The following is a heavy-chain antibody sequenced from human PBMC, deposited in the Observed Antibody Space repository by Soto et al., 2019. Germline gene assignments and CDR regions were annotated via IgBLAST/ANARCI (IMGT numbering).Heavy chain of an antibody. Sequence: PGGSLRLSCAASGFTFSSYSMNWVRQAPGRGLEWVSSISSSSSYIYYADSVKGRFTISRDNAKNSLYLQMNSLRAEDTAVYYCASGVRYSGYDVRYYYYGMDVWGQGTTVTVSS. CDR2: ISSSSSYI. J-gene: IGHJ6*02. V-gene: IGHV3-21*01. CDR3: ASGVRYSGYDVRYYYYGMDV. D-gene: IGHD5-12*01. CDR1: GFTFSSYS.